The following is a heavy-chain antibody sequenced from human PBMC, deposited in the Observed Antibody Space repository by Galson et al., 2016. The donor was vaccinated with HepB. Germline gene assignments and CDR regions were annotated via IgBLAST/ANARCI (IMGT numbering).Heavy chain of an antibody. Sequence: SLRLSCAASGFTVSTNYMSWVRQAPGKGLEWVSVIYSSGSTYYADSVKGRFTFSRDNSKNTMYLQMNSLRAEDSAVYYCARAWGNYGMDVWGQGTTVTV. D-gene: IGHD7-27*01. CDR1: GFTVSTNY. CDR3: ARAWGNYGMDV. CDR2: IYSSGST. J-gene: IGHJ6*02. V-gene: IGHV3-53*01.